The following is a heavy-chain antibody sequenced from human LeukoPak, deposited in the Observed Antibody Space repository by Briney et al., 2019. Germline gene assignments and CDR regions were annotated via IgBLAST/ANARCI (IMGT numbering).Heavy chain of an antibody. V-gene: IGHV3-7*04. CDR3: ARDLRITMVRGVTGVDY. CDR2: IKQDGSEK. J-gene: IGHJ4*02. Sequence: GGSLRLSCAASGFTFSSYWMSWVRQAPGKGLEWVANIKQDGSEKCYVDSVKGRFTISRDNAKNSLYLQMNSLRAEDTAVYYCARDLRITMVRGVTGVDYWGQGTLVTVSS. D-gene: IGHD3-10*01. CDR1: GFTFSSYW.